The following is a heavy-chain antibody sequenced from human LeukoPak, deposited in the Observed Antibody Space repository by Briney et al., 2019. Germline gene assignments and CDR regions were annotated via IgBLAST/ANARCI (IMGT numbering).Heavy chain of an antibody. CDR3: ARDVGGSLDY. J-gene: IGHJ4*02. CDR1: GFTLSTYW. Sequence: GGSLRLSCAASGFTLSTYWMAWVRQAPGKGLEWVANIKGDESAKHQADSVKGRFTIFRDNAQRSVYLQMSSLRGEDSAVYYCARDVGGSLDYWGQGTLVTVSS. V-gene: IGHV3-7*01. D-gene: IGHD1-26*01. CDR2: IKGDESAK.